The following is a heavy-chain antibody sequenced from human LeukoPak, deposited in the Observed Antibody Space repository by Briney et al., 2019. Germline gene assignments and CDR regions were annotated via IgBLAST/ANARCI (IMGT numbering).Heavy chain of an antibody. J-gene: IGHJ4*02. CDR2: IVVGSGNT. V-gene: IGHV1-58*02. D-gene: IGHD4-17*01. CDR1: GYTFTSYD. Sequence: SVKVSCKASGYTFTSYDINWVRQATGQGLEWIGWIVVGSGNTNYAQKFQERVTITRDMSTSTAYMELSSLRSEDTAVYYCAGGYSTGGDYWGQGTLVTVSS. CDR3: AGGYSTGGDY.